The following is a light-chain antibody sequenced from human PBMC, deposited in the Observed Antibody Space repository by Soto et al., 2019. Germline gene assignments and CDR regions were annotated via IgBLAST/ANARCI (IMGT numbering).Light chain of an antibody. J-gene: IGKJ1*01. CDR2: AAS. CDR3: QQSYSTLRT. V-gene: IGKV1-39*01. CDR1: QSISSY. Sequence: DIQMTQSPSSLSESVGDRVTITCRASQSISSYLNWYQQKPGKAPKLLIYAASSLQSGVPSRFSGSGSGTDFTLTINSLQPEDFATYYCQQSYSTLRTFGQGTKVEIK.